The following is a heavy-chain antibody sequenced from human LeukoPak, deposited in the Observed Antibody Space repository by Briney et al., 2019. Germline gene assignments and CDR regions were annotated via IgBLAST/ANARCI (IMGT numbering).Heavy chain of an antibody. D-gene: IGHD3-22*01. CDR3: AKDKGGYYDSSGSSFDY. CDR2: ISWNSGSI. Sequence: PGGSLRLSCAASGFTFDDYAMHWVRQAPGKALEWVSGISWNSGSIGYADSVKGRFAISRDNAKNSLYLQMNSLRAEDTALYYCAKDKGGYYDSSGSSFDYWGQGTLVTVSS. CDR1: GFTFDDYA. V-gene: IGHV3-9*01. J-gene: IGHJ4*02.